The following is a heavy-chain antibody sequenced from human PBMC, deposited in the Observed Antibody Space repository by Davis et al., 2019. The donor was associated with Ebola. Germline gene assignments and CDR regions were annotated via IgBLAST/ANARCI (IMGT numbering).Heavy chain of an antibody. CDR3: ARVGYNFWSGYLSGNWFDP. Sequence: SETLSLTCAVYGGSFSGYYWSWIRQPPGKGLEWIGYIYYSGSTNYNPSLKSRVTISVDTSKNQFSLKLSSVTAADTAVYYCARVGYNFWSGYLSGNWFDPWGQGTLVTVSS. CDR2: IYYSGST. V-gene: IGHV4-59*01. CDR1: GGSFSGYY. J-gene: IGHJ5*02. D-gene: IGHD3-3*01.